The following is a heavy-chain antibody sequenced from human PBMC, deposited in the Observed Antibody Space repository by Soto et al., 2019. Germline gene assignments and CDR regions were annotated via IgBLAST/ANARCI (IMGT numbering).Heavy chain of an antibody. J-gene: IGHJ3*02. V-gene: IGHV1-69*08. CDR1: GGTFSSYT. Sequence: QVQLVQSGAEVKKPGSSVKVSCKASGGTFSSYTISWVRQAPGPGLEWMGRIIPILGIANYAQKFQGRVTITADKSTSTAYMELSSLRSEDTAVYYCARDSPYGDYRRPIDAFDIWGQGTMVTVSS. CDR3: ARDSPYGDYRRPIDAFDI. D-gene: IGHD4-17*01. CDR2: IIPILGIA.